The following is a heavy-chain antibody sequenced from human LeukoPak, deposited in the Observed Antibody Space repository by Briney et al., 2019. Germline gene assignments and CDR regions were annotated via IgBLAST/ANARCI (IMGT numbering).Heavy chain of an antibody. CDR2: GDYSGGT. D-gene: IGHD6-19*01. Sequence: PSETLSLTCTVSGDSFTSVTDYWAWIRQPPGKGLEWIASGDYSGGTYYNPSLESRVAISADMSKNQISLKLTSVTGADTAVYYCAGERGEEYSSGWYKTNYFYNWGQGSLVIVTS. J-gene: IGHJ4*02. CDR3: AGERGEEYSSGWYKTNYFYN. V-gene: IGHV4-39*07. CDR1: GDSFTSVTDY.